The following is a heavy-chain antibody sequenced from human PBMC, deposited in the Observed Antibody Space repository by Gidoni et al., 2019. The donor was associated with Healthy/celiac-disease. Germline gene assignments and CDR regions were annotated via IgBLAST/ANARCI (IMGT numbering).Heavy chain of an antibody. CDR1: GFPFSSYA. V-gene: IGHV3-23*01. Sequence: EVQLLESGGGLVQPGGSLRLSCAASGFPFSSYAMSWVRQAPGKGLEWVSAISGSGGSTYYADSVKGRFIISRDNSKNTLYLQMNSLRAEDTAVYYCAKATPAGREYSSSSESGMDVWGQGTTVTVSS. CDR3: AKATPAGREYSSSSESGMDV. CDR2: ISGSGGST. D-gene: IGHD6-13*01. J-gene: IGHJ6*02.